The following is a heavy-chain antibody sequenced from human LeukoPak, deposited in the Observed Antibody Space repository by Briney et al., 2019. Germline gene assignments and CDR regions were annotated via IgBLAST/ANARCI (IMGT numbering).Heavy chain of an antibody. CDR3: ERGRSGAFDI. D-gene: IGHD7-27*01. CDR2: TYYRSKWYN. Sequence: SQALSLTCAISGDSVSSNSAAWNWIRQSPSRGLEWLGRTYYRSKWYNDYALSVKSRITVSPDTSKNQFSLQLNSVTPEDTAVYYSERGRSGAFDIWGQGTMVTVSS. CDR1: GDSVSSNSAA. V-gene: IGHV6-1*01. J-gene: IGHJ3*02.